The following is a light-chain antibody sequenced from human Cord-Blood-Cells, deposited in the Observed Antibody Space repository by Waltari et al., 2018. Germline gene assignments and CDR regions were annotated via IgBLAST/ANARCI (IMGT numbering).Light chain of an antibody. V-gene: IGLV1-44*01. CDR1: SSNIGSNT. J-gene: IGLJ3*02. CDR3: AAWDDSLNGWV. Sequence: QSVLTQPPSASRTPGQRVTISCSGSSSNIGSNTVNWYQQLPGTAPKLRIYSNNQRPSGVPDRFSGSKSGTSASLAISGLQSEDEADYYCAAWDDSLNGWVFGGGTKLTVL. CDR2: SNN.